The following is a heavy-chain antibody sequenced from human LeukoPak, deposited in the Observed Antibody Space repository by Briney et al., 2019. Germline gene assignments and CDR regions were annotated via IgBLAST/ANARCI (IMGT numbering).Heavy chain of an antibody. CDR2: IYYSGST. CDR3: ARHRGPYCSSTSCYGPDAFDI. Sequence: SETLSLTCTVSGGSISSSSDYWGWIRQPPGKGLECIGSIYYSGSTYYNPSLKSRVTISVDTSTNQFSLKLSSVSAADTDVYYCARHRGPYCSSTSCYGPDAFDIWGQGTMVTVSS. V-gene: IGHV4-39*01. CDR1: GGSISSSSDY. J-gene: IGHJ3*02. D-gene: IGHD2-2*01.